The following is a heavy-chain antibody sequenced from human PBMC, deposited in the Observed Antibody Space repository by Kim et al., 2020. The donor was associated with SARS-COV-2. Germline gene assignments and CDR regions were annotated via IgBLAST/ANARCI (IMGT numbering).Heavy chain of an antibody. CDR3: AGDYACSSTSCYAFDY. J-gene: IGHJ4*02. V-gene: IGHV3-30*07. D-gene: IGHD2-2*01. Sequence: VEGRFTISRDHSKNTLYLQMNSLRAEDTALYYCAGDYACSSTSCYAFDYWGQGTLVTVSS.